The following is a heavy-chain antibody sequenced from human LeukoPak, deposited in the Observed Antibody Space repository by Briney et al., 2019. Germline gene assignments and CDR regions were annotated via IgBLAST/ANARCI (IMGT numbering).Heavy chain of an antibody. D-gene: IGHD6-6*01. CDR2: ISGSGGST. Sequence: GGSLRLSCAASGFTFSSYAMSWVRQAPGKGLEWVSDISGSGGSTYYADSVKGRFTISGDNSKSTLYLQMNSLRAEDTAVYYCAKLPSIAGRPNYFDYWGQGTLVTVSS. J-gene: IGHJ4*02. CDR3: AKLPSIAGRPNYFDY. CDR1: GFTFSSYA. V-gene: IGHV3-23*01.